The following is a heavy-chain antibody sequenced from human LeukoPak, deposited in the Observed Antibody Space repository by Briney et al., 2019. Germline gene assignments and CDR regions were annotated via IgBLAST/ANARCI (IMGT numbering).Heavy chain of an antibody. Sequence: PSETLSLTCTVSGCSISSCRYYWSWIRQPAGKGLEWIGRIYTSGNTNYNPSLKSRVTISVDTSKSQFSLKLSSVTAADTAVYYCARSSLEARPIAARANCFDPWGQGTLVTVSS. CDR3: ARSSLEARPIAARANCFDP. V-gene: IGHV4-61*02. D-gene: IGHD6-6*01. CDR2: IYTSGNT. J-gene: IGHJ5*02. CDR1: GCSISSCRYY.